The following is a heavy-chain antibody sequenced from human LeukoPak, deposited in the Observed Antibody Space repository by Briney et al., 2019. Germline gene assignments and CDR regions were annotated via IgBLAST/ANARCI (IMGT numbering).Heavy chain of an antibody. CDR1: GGSISSGSYY. CDR3: ARIKAVSGIPNWFDP. J-gene: IGHJ5*02. V-gene: IGHV4-61*02. D-gene: IGHD6-19*01. Sequence: SETLSLTCTVSGGSISSGSYYWSWIGQPAGKGLEWIGRIYTSGSTNYNPSLKSRVTISVDTSKNQFSLKLSSVTAADTAVYYCARIKAVSGIPNWFDPWGQGTLVTVSS. CDR2: IYTSGST.